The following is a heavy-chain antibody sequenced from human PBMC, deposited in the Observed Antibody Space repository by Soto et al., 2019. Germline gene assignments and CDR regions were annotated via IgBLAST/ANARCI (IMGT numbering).Heavy chain of an antibody. V-gene: IGHV3-7*05. Sequence: GGSLRLSCAASGFTFSSYWMSWVRQAPGKGLEWVAKIKQDGSEKYYVDSVKGRCTISRDNAKNSLYLQMNSLRAEDTAVYYCARERLVGATNTYYYGMDVWGQGTTVTVSS. CDR1: GFTFSSYW. CDR2: IKQDGSEK. D-gene: IGHD1-26*01. CDR3: ARERLVGATNTYYYGMDV. J-gene: IGHJ6*02.